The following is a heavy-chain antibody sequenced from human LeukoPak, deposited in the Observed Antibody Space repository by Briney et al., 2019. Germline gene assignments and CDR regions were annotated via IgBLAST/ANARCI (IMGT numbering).Heavy chain of an antibody. D-gene: IGHD2-21*01. V-gene: IGHV1-2*02. J-gene: IGHJ5*02. CDR1: GYSFTDYY. CDR3: ARADRLDGGPYLIGP. CDR2: INPNSGGT. Sequence: ASVKVSCKTSGYSFTDYYIHWGRQAPGQGLEWMGWINPNSGGTSSAQKLQVRVTMTRDTSNTTVYIEVSRRTSEDTAIYYCARADRLDGGPYLIGPWGQGTLVTVSS.